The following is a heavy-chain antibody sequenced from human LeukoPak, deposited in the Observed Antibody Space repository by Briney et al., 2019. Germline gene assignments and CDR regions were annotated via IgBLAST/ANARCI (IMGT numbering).Heavy chain of an antibody. Sequence: SETLSLTCAVYGGSFSGYYWSWIRQPPGKGLEWIGEINHSGSTNYNPSLKSRITISVDTSKNQFSLKLISVTAADTAVYYCARKASIRGGFHWGQGTLVTVSS. D-gene: IGHD2-2*01. CDR3: ARKASIRGGFH. J-gene: IGHJ4*02. CDR1: GGSFSGYY. V-gene: IGHV4-34*01. CDR2: INHSGST.